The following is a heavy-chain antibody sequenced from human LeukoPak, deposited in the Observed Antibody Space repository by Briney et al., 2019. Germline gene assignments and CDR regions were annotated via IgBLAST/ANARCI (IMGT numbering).Heavy chain of an antibody. D-gene: IGHD3-10*02. Sequence: SETLSLTCTVSGGSISSYYWSWIRQPPGKGLEWIGYIYYSGSTNYNPSLKSRVTISVDTSKNQFSLKLSSVTAADTAVYYCARGLGSGTIKSLWYFDYWGQGTLVTVSS. J-gene: IGHJ4*02. CDR2: IYYSGST. V-gene: IGHV4-59*01. CDR1: GGSISSYY. CDR3: ARGLGSGTIKSLWYFDY.